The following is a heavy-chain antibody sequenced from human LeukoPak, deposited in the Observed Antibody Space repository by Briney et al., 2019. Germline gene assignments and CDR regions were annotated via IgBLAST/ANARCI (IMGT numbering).Heavy chain of an antibody. Sequence: PGGSLRLSCAASGFTFSSYGMHWVRQAPGKGLEWVAVISYDGSNKYYADSVKGRFTISRDNSKNTLYLQMNSLRAEDTAVYYCAKGLMVYSSSSAFDYWGQGTLVTVSS. D-gene: IGHD6-6*01. V-gene: IGHV3-30*18. J-gene: IGHJ4*02. CDR3: AKGLMVYSSSSAFDY. CDR2: ISYDGSNK. CDR1: GFTFSSYG.